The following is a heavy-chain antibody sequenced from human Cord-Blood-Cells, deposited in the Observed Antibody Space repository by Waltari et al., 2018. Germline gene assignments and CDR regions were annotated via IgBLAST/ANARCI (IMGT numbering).Heavy chain of an antibody. V-gene: IGHV1-69*01. Sequence: QVQLVQSGAEVKKPGSSVKVSCKASGGTFSSYAISWVRQAPGQGLEWMGRIIPILGTANYAQKFQGRVTITADESTSTAYMELSSLRSEDTAVYYCARDRHGYYDSSGYYYFDYWGQGTLVTVSS. CDR1: GGTFSSYA. CDR3: ARDRHGYYDSSGYYYFDY. CDR2: IIPILGTA. D-gene: IGHD3-22*01. J-gene: IGHJ4*02.